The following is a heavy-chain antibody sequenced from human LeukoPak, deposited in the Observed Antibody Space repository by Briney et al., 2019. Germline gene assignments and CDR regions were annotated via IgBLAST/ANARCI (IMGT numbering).Heavy chain of an antibody. CDR1: GGSISDYY. CDR2: ISSSGSTI. CDR3: ARDGSGWTEFDY. J-gene: IGHJ4*02. Sequence: PSETLSLTCTVSGGSISDYYMSWIRQAPGKGLEWVSYISSSGSTIYYADSVKGRFTISRDNAKNSLYLQMNSLRAEDTAVYYCARDGSGWTEFDYWGQGTLVTVSS. V-gene: IGHV3-11*04. D-gene: IGHD6-19*01.